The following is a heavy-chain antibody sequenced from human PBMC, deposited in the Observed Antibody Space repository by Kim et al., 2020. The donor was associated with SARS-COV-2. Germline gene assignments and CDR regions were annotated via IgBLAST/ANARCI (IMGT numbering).Heavy chain of an antibody. V-gene: IGHV3-48*02. J-gene: IGHJ6*02. CDR3: ARAAHGLDF. CDR1: GFAFSNSC. D-gene: IGHD2-15*01. Sequence: GGSLRLSCTASGFAFSNSCINWVRQAPGKGLEWVSYISGTTSTIYYADSVKGRFTISSDNAKNSLYLQMNSLRDEDTAVYYCARAAHGLDFWGHGTTVTV. CDR2: ISGTTSTI.